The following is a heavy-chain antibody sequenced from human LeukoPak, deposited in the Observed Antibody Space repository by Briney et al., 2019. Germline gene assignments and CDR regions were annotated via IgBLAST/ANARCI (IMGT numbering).Heavy chain of an antibody. CDR1: GGSISSGGYY. CDR3: ARDAKRVRWEVTSGTDAFDI. CDR2: IYYSGST. V-gene: IGHV4-31*03. J-gene: IGHJ3*02. Sequence: SQTLSLTCTVSGGSISSGGYYWSWIRQHPGKGLEWIGYIYYSGSTYYNPSLKSRVTISVDTSKNQFSLKLSSVTAADTAVYYCARDAKRVRWEVTSGTDAFDIWGQGTMVTVSS. D-gene: IGHD4-17*01.